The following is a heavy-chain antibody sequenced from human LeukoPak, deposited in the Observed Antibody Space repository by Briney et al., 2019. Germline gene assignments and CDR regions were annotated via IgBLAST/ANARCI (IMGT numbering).Heavy chain of an antibody. D-gene: IGHD1-26*01. CDR3: ARDTNPRYSGSYYGY. J-gene: IGHJ4*02. V-gene: IGHV3-66*02. CDR1: GFTVSSNY. Sequence: GGSLSLSCAASGFTVSSNYMSWVRQAPGKGLEWVSVIYSGGSTYYADSVKGRFTISRDNSKNTLYLQMNSLRAEDTAVYYCARDTNPRYSGSYYGYWGQGTLVTVSS. CDR2: IYSGGST.